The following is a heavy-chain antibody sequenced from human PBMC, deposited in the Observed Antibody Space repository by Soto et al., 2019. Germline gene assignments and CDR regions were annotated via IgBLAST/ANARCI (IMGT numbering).Heavy chain of an antibody. V-gene: IGHV4-39*01. D-gene: IGHD3-9*01. J-gene: IGHJ4*02. CDR2: IYYSGTT. CDR1: GGSISSSSYY. CDR3: ARHRGYYDILTGYYTELNFDY. Sequence: ETLSLTCTVSGGSISSSSYYWGWIRQPPGKGLEWIGSIYYSGTTYYNPSLKSRVTISVDTSKNQFSLKLSSVTAADTAVYYCARHRGYYDILTGYYTELNFDYWGQGILVTVSS.